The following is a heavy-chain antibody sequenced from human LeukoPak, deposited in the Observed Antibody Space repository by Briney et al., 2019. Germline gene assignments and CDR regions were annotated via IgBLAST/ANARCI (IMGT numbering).Heavy chain of an antibody. CDR1: GGSVTSGSYY. CDR2: IYYSGST. D-gene: IGHD2-21*01. J-gene: IGHJ4*02. CDR3: AREPGETDEGIEH. Sequence: SETLSLTCTVSGGSVTSGSYYWSWIRQPPGKGLEWIGYIYYSGSTNYNPSFKRRVSISVDTSKNQFSLKLSSVTAADTAVYYCAREPGETDEGIEHWGQGTLVTVSS. V-gene: IGHV4-61*01.